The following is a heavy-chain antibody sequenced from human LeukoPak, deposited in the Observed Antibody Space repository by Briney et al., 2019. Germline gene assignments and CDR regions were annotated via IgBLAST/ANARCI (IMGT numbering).Heavy chain of an antibody. V-gene: IGHV4-59*12. Sequence: SETLSLTCTVSGGSISRYYWSWIRQPPGKGLEWIGYIYYSGSTNYNPSLKSRVTISVDTSKNQFSLKLSSVTAADTAVYYCASLKQWLVQGGYNWFDPWGQGTLVTVSS. CDR3: ASLKQWLVQGGYNWFDP. CDR2: IYYSGST. J-gene: IGHJ5*02. D-gene: IGHD6-19*01. CDR1: GGSISRYY.